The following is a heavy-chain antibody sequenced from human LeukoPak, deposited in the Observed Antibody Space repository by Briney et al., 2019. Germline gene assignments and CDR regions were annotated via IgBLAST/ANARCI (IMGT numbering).Heavy chain of an antibody. D-gene: IGHD2-2*02. CDR1: GYTFTSYG. J-gene: IGHJ6*02. CDR2: ISAYNGNT. Sequence: ASVKVSCKASGYTFTSYGISWVRRAPGQGLEWMGWISAYNGNTNYAQKLQGRVTMTTDTSTSTAYMELRSLRSDDTAVYYCARDHSLGYCSSTSCYKRRHSNYYGMDVWGQGTTVTVSS. CDR3: ARDHSLGYCSSTSCYKRRHSNYYGMDV. V-gene: IGHV1-18*01.